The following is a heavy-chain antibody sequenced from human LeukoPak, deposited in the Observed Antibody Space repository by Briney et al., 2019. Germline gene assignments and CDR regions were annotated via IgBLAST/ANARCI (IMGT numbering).Heavy chain of an antibody. Sequence: SVKVSCKASGGTFSSYAISWVRQAPGQGLEWMGRIIPILGIANYAQKFQGRVTITADKPTSTAYMELSSLRSEDTAVYYCASSTITGTNNWFDPWGQGTLVTVSS. V-gene: IGHV1-69*04. CDR1: GGTFSSYA. CDR2: IIPILGIA. J-gene: IGHJ5*02. D-gene: IGHD1-7*01. CDR3: ASSTITGTNNWFDP.